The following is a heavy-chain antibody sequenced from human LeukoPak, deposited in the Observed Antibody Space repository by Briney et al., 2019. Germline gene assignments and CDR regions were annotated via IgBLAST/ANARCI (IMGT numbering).Heavy chain of an antibody. Sequence: SETLSLTCAVSGGSISSGGYSWSWIRQPPGKGLEWIGYIYHSGSTYYNPSLKSRVTISVDRSKNQFSLKLSSVTAADTAVYYCARGGALRFLDPPGGDAFGIWGQGTMVTVSS. V-gene: IGHV4-30-2*01. CDR1: GGSISSGGYS. CDR2: IYHSGST. J-gene: IGHJ3*02. CDR3: ARGGALRFLDPPGGDAFGI. D-gene: IGHD3-3*01.